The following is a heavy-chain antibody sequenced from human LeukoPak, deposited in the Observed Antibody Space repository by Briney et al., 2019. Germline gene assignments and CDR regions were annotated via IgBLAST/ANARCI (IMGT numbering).Heavy chain of an antibody. V-gene: IGHV4-39*02. Sequence: PSETLSPTCTVSGGSISSSSYYWGWIRQPPGKGLEWIGSIYYSGSTYYNPSLKSRVTISVDTSKNQFSLKLSPVTAADTAVYYCARDKEGGVSIWGQGTMVTVSS. D-gene: IGHD1-26*01. CDR1: GGSISSSSYY. CDR2: IYYSGST. CDR3: ARDKEGGVSI. J-gene: IGHJ3*02.